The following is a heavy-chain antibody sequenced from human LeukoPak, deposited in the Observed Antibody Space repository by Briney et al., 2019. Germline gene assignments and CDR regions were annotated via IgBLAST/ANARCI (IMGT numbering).Heavy chain of an antibody. D-gene: IGHD3-22*01. CDR2: IFYTGST. CDR3: ARDLPDDSSTGGAFDI. Sequence: PSETLSLTYTVSGGSISSYYWAWIRQPPGKGLEWIGYIFYTGSTNYNPSLKSRVTMSLDTSKNQFSLKLSSVTAADTAVYYCARDLPDDSSTGGAFDIWGQGTMVTVSS. J-gene: IGHJ3*02. CDR1: GGSISSYY. V-gene: IGHV4-59*12.